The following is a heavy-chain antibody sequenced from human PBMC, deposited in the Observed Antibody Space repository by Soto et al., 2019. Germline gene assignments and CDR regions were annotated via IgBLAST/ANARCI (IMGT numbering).Heavy chain of an antibody. CDR3: ARETYYDFWSGYYTEYYFDY. Sequence: SETLSLPDTLSGGSISSYYWSWIRQPAGKGLGGLGLIYTNGSTNYNPSLKSRVTMSVDTSKNQFALKLSSVTAADTAVYYCARETYYDFWSGYYTEYYFDYWGQGTLVTVAS. CDR2: IYTNGST. J-gene: IGHJ4*02. V-gene: IGHV4-4*07. D-gene: IGHD3-3*01. CDR1: GGSISSYY.